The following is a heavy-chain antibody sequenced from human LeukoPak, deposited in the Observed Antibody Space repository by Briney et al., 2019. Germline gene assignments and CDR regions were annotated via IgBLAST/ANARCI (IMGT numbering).Heavy chain of an antibody. D-gene: IGHD3-22*01. CDR1: GFTFSSYA. Sequence: GGSLRLSCAASGFTFSSYAMSWVRQAPGKGLEWVSAISGSGGSTYYADSVKGRFTISRDNSKNTLYLQMNSLRAEDTAVYYCAKTRVMIVVLYYFDYWGQEPWSPSPQ. CDR3: AKTRVMIVVLYYFDY. V-gene: IGHV3-23*01. J-gene: IGHJ4*01. CDR2: ISGSGGST.